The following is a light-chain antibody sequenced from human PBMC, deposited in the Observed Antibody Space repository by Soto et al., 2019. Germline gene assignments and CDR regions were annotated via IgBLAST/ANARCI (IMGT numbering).Light chain of an antibody. Sequence: DIPMTQSPSSLSASVGDRVTITCQASQDISNYLNWYQQKPGKAPKLLIYAASNLETGVPSRFIGSVSGTDFTFTISSLQPEDIATYYCQQYDNLPITFGPGTKVDIK. CDR3: QQYDNLPIT. CDR2: AAS. J-gene: IGKJ3*01. V-gene: IGKV1-33*01. CDR1: QDISNY.